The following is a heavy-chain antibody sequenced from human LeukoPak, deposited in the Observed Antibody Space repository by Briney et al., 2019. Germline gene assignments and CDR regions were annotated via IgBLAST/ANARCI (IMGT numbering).Heavy chain of an antibody. CDR1: GASINDYY. D-gene: IGHD2-8*01. CDR3: TRVVNGGHFDY. V-gene: IGHV4-59*01. Sequence: SETLSLTCTVSGASINDYYWTWIRQPPGKGLEWIGYVYHTGTSGYHPSPKSRVAMSLDTSKNQLSLKLSSVTAADTAVYFCTRVVNGGHFDYWGQGTLVTVSS. CDR2: VYHTGTS. J-gene: IGHJ4*02.